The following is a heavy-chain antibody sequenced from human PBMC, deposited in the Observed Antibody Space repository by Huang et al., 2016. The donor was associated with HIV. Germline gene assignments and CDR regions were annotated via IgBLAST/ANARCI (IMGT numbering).Heavy chain of an antibody. CDR2: INHSGST. D-gene: IGHD1-26*01. J-gene: IGHJ4*02. V-gene: IGHV4-34*01. CDR3: ARNKWELLYFDY. CDR1: GGSFRNYY. Sequence: QAQLQQWGAGLLKPSETLSLTCAVDGGSFRNYYWTWIRQPPGKGLEWIGEINHSGSTNDNLSLKSRRSLAGDTSKNQFSLKMNSVTAADTAVYYCARNKWELLYFDYWGQGTLVTVSS.